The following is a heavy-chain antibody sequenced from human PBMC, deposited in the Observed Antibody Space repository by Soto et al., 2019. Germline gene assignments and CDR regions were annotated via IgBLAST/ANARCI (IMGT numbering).Heavy chain of an antibody. Sequence: QVQLVQSGAEVKKPGASVKVSCKASGYTFTSYGISWVRQAPGQGLEWMGWISAYNGNTNYAQKLQGRVTMSPDTSTSTAYMELRSLRYDDTAVYYCARLFMGFLLTGGDCLDYWCQRTLVTVSS. J-gene: IGHJ4*02. CDR1: GYTFTSYG. CDR3: ARLFMGFLLTGGDCLDY. CDR2: ISAYNGNT. V-gene: IGHV1-18*04. D-gene: IGHD2-21*02.